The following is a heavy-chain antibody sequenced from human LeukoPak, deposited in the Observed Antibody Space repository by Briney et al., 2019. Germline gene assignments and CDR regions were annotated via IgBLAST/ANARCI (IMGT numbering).Heavy chain of an antibody. Sequence: PGRSLRLSCAASGFTFDNYAMHWVRQAPGEGLEWVSGISWNSGSIVYVDSVKGRFTVSRDNAKNSLYLQMDSLRPEDMALYYCVKDVFLGFCSGGSCSAHFDYWGQGTLVTVSS. V-gene: IGHV3-9*03. CDR2: ISWNSGSI. CDR1: GFTFDNYA. J-gene: IGHJ4*02. D-gene: IGHD2-15*01. CDR3: VKDVFLGFCSGGSCSAHFDY.